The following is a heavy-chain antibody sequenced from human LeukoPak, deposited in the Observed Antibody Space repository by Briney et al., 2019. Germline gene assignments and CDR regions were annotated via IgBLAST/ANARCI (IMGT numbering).Heavy chain of an antibody. CDR3: ARGRGYNWNFDY. CDR1: GFTFSSYG. J-gene: IGHJ4*02. D-gene: IGHD1-20*01. CDR2: IWYDGSNK. V-gene: IGHV3-33*01. Sequence: PGRSLRLSCAASGFTFSSYGMHWVRQAPGKGLEWVAVIWYDGSNKYYADSVKGRFTISRDNSKYTLYLQMNSLRAEDTAVYYCARGRGYNWNFDYWGQGTLVTVSS.